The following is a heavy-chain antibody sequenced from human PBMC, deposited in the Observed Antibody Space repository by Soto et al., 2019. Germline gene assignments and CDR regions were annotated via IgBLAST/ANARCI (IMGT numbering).Heavy chain of an antibody. CDR3: AREVQLWLKGDAFDI. CDR2: INSDGSST. CDR1: GFTFSSYW. Sequence: GGSLRLSCAASGFTFSSYWMHWVRQAPGKGLVWVSRINSDGSSTSYADSVKGRFTISRDNAKNTLYVQMNSLRAEDTAVYYCAREVQLWLKGDAFDIWGQGTMVTVSS. J-gene: IGHJ3*02. V-gene: IGHV3-74*01. D-gene: IGHD5-18*01.